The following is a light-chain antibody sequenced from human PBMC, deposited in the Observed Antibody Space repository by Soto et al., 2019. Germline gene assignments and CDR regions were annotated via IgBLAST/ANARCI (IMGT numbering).Light chain of an antibody. CDR1: QSISSW. V-gene: IGKV1-5*03. CDR3: QQYNSYPWT. CDR2: KAS. J-gene: IGKJ1*01. Sequence: DIQMTQSHSTLSASVGDRVTITCRASQSISSWLAWYQQKPGKAPKLLIYKASSLESGVPSRFSGSGSGTEFTLTISSLQSEDFATYYCQQYNSYPWTFGQGTKVEIK.